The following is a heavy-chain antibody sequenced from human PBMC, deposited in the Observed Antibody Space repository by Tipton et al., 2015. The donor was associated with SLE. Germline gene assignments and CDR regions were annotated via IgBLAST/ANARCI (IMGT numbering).Heavy chain of an antibody. CDR2: IKQEGSEK. D-gene: IGHD6-13*01. J-gene: IGHJ4*02. V-gene: IGHV3-7*01. CDR1: GITFSSYW. CDR3: AREKRYSSSWSGDY. Sequence: SLRLSCAASGITFSSYWMSWVRQAPGKGLEWVANIKQEGSEKYYVDSVKGRFTISRDNAKNSLYLQMNSLRAEDTAVYYCAREKRYSSSWSGDYWGQGTLVTVSS.